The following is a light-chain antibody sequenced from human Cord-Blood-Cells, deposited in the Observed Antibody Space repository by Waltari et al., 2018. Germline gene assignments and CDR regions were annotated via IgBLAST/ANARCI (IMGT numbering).Light chain of an antibody. Sequence: DIQMTQSSSNLSASVGDRVTITCRASQSISSWLAWYKQKPGKAPKLLIYKTYSVESGVPSRFSGSGSGTEFTLTISSLQTDDFATDYCQQYNSYSYTFGQGTKLEIK. V-gene: IGKV1-5*03. J-gene: IGKJ2*01. CDR2: KTY. CDR3: QQYNSYSYT. CDR1: QSISSW.